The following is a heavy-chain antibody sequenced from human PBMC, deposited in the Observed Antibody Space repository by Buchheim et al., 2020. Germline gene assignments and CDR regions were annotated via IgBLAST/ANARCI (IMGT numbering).Heavy chain of an antibody. CDR1: GDSISSNYW. CDR2: IYRSGNT. CDR3: ARHLSGFDAFDI. D-gene: IGHD6-19*01. V-gene: IGHV4-4*02. Sequence: QVQLQESGPGLVKPSGTLSLTCAVSGDSISSNYWWSWVRQFPGKGLEWIGEIYRSGNTNYNQSLRSRVTISLDKSTNHFSLRLSSVTGADTAVYYCARHLSGFDAFDIWGQGT. J-gene: IGHJ3*02.